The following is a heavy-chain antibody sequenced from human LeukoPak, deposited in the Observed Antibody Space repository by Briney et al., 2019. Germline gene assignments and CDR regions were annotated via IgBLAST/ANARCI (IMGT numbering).Heavy chain of an antibody. V-gene: IGHV4-59*01. J-gene: IGHJ4*02. CDR3: ARGEMTTVTYYFDY. Sequence: SETLSLTCTVSGGSISSYYWSWIRQPPGRGLEWIGYIYYSGSTNYNPSLKSRVTISVDTSKNQFSLKLSSVTAADTAVYYCARGEMTTVTYYFDYWGQGTLVTVSS. D-gene: IGHD4-17*01. CDR1: GGSISSYY. CDR2: IYYSGST.